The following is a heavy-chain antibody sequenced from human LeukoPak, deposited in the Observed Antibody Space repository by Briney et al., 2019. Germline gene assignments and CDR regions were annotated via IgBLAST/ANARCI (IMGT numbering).Heavy chain of an antibody. J-gene: IGHJ4*02. CDR1: GGSFSGYY. V-gene: IGHV4-34*01. CDR2: INHSGST. D-gene: IGHD3-9*01. CDR3: ARGPLLTHRRYFDF. Sequence: SETLSLTCAVYGGSFSGYYWTWIRQSPEKGLEWIGEINHSGSTSYNPSLRSQVTISVDTSKNQFSLKLTSVTAADTAVYYCARGPLLTHRRYFDFWGQGTLVTVSS.